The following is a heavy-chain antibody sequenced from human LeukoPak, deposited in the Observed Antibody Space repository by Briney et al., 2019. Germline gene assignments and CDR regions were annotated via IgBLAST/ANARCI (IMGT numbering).Heavy chain of an antibody. J-gene: IGHJ4*02. D-gene: IGHD3-10*01. CDR3: AKGGVLLWFGGNDY. CDR1: GFSISSYA. Sequence: PGGSLTLSCAASGFSISSYALSWVRQAPGKGLEWVAAISGSGGSTYYADSVKGRFTISRDNSKNPLSLQMSSLRAEDTAVYYCAKGGVLLWFGGNDYWGQGTLVTVSS. V-gene: IGHV3-23*01. CDR2: ISGSGGST.